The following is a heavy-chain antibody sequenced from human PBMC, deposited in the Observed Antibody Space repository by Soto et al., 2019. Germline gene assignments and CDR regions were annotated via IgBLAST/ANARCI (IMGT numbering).Heavy chain of an antibody. CDR1: GLTFSDYY. CDR2: ISSSGSTI. V-gene: IGHV3-11*01. J-gene: IGHJ6*02. D-gene: IGHD3-10*01. CDR3: ARDGSGSYYYYYYGMDV. Sequence: PVGSLRLSCAASGLTFSDYYMSWIRQAPGKGLEWVSYISSSGSTIYYADSVKGRFTISRDNAKNSLYLQMNSLRAEDTAVYYCARDGSGSYYYYYYGMDVWGQGTTVTVSS.